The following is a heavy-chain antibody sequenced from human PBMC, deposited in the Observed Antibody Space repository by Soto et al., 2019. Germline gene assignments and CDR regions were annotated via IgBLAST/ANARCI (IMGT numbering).Heavy chain of an antibody. CDR1: GGTFSRYA. J-gene: IGHJ4*02. D-gene: IGHD1-26*01. V-gene: IGHV1-69*12. CDR3: AREGAISGTNGGFYLDS. CDR2: IIHMFGTP. Sequence: QVQLVQSGAEVKKPGSSVNVSCKASGGTFSRYAISWVRQAPGHGLEWMGGIIHMFGTPNYAQKFTGRITISADASTSTAYMELSGLRSEDTALYYCAREGAISGTNGGFYLDSWGQGTLVTVSS.